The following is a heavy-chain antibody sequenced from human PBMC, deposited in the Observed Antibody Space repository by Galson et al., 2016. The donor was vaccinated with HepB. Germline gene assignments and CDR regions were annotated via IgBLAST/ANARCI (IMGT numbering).Heavy chain of an antibody. CDR3: ARDALGGGDSTDY. V-gene: IGHV3-33*01. J-gene: IGHJ4*02. D-gene: IGHD2-21*02. CDR2: IWYDGSNK. CDR1: GFTFRSYG. Sequence: SLRLSCAASGFTFRSYGMQWVRQAPGKGLEWVAVIWYDGSNKYYAESVKGRFTISRDNSKNTLYLQMNSLRAEDTAVYYCARDALGGGDSTDYWGQGTLVTVSS.